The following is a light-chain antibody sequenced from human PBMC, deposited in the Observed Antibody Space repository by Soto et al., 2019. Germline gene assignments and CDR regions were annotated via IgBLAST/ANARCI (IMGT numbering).Light chain of an antibody. V-gene: IGKV3-20*01. Sequence: EIVVTQSPGTLSLSPVERATLFCRASQTVTNNYLAWYQQKPGQAPRLLIYGASSRATGIPDRFSGSGSGTDFTLTISRLEPEDFAVYYCQQYGNSWTFGQGTKVDIK. J-gene: IGKJ1*01. CDR2: GAS. CDR3: QQYGNSWT. CDR1: QTVTNNY.